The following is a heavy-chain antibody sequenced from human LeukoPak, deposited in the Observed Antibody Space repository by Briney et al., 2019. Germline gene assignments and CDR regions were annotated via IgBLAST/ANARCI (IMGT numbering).Heavy chain of an antibody. CDR1: GFAFSSYA. CDR2: INSDGRMT. Sequence: GGSLRLSCAASGFAFSSYAMSWVRQAPGKGLVWVSGINSDGRMTRYAESVKGRFTISRDNAKNTLYLQMNSLRAEDTSVYYCARVGSTDSPHAFDIWGQGTMVTVSS. D-gene: IGHD2-21*02. CDR3: ARVGSTDSPHAFDI. V-gene: IGHV3-74*01. J-gene: IGHJ3*02.